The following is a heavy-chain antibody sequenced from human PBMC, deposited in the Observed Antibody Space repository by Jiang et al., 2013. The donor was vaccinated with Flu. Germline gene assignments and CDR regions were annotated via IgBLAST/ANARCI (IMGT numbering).Heavy chain of an antibody. Sequence: KPSETLSLTCTVSGGSISSYYWTWIRQPPGKGLEWIGYIYYSGSINIQPSLRSRVTMSVDTSKNQFSLKLNSVTAADTATYFCARGMTFLIAWGQGTLVTVSS. D-gene: IGHD2/OR15-2a*01. CDR3: ARGMTFLIA. J-gene: IGHJ5*02. CDR2: IYYSGSI. V-gene: IGHV4-59*01. CDR1: GGSISSYY.